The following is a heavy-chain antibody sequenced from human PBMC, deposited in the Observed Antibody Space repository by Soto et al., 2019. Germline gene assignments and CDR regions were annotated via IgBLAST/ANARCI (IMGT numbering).Heavy chain of an antibody. Sequence: SGPTLVNPTQTLTLTCTFSGFSLSTSGMCVSWIRQPPGKALEWLARIDWDDDKYYSTSLKTRLTISKDTSKNQVVLTMTNMDPVDTATYYCERIRIYSGYVPWFDPWGQGTLVTVSS. CDR3: ERIRIYSGYVPWFDP. J-gene: IGHJ5*02. D-gene: IGHD5-12*01. V-gene: IGHV2-70*11. CDR2: IDWDDDK. CDR1: GFSLSTSGMC.